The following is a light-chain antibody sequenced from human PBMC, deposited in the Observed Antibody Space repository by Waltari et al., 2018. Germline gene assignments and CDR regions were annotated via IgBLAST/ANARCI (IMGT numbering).Light chain of an antibody. CDR1: RSVIGSYDH. J-gene: IGLJ1*01. V-gene: IGLV2-14*03. Sequence: QSALTQPASVSGSLGQSITISCTGSRSVIGSYDHVSWYQQHPGKAPKVIIFDVNYRPSGVSNRFSGSKSGITASLTISGLQTEDEADYFCKSFTTRATYDFGSGTRVTV. CDR2: DVN. CDR3: KSFTTRATYD.